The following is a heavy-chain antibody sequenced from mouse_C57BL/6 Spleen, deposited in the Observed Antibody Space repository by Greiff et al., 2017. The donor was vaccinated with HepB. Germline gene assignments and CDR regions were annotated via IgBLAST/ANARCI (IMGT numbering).Heavy chain of an antibody. V-gene: IGHV7-3*01. CDR2: IRNKANGYTT. Sequence: EVQLQESGGGLVQPGGSLSLSCAASGFTFTDYYMSWVRQPPGKALEWLGFIRNKANGYTTEYSASVKGRFTISRDNSQSILYLQMNALRAEDSATYYCARYNYGSSLYAMDYWGQGTSVTVSS. CDR3: ARYNYGSSLYAMDY. J-gene: IGHJ4*01. D-gene: IGHD1-1*01. CDR1: GFTFTDYY.